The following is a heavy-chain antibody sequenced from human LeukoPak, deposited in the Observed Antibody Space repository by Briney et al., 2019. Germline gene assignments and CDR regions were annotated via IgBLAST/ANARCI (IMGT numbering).Heavy chain of an antibody. D-gene: IGHD3-10*01. J-gene: IGHJ4*02. CDR3: ARDYKADF. CDR1: GFTFSTYA. V-gene: IGHV3-23*05. CDR2: IDIYATKT. Sequence: GGSLRLSCATSGFTFSTYAMTWVRQAPGKGLEWVSAIDIYATKTNYADSVKGRSTISRDNSKNTLYLQMNSLRGEDTAIYYCARDYKADFWGQGTLVTVSS.